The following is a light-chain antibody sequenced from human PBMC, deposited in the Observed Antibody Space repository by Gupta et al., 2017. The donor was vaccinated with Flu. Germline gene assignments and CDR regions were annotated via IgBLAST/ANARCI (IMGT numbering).Light chain of an antibody. CDR2: WAT. CDR3: QQYYDVPFT. CDR1: QSVLYDSTEKDY. V-gene: IGKV4-1*01. J-gene: IGKJ4*01. Sequence: SLGERATINCKSSQSVLYDSTEKDYLSWYQQKPGQPPKLLISWATTRESGVPDRFSASGSGTDFTLTIASLQAKDVAVYYCQQYYDVPFTFGGGTKVEIK.